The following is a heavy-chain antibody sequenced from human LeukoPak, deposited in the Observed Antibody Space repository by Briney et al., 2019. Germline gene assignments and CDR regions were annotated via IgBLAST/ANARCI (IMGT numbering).Heavy chain of an antibody. V-gene: IGHV3-15*01. J-gene: IGHJ4*02. CDR2: IKSKTDGGTT. CDR3: TTETYSGYGVY. D-gene: IGHD5-12*01. Sequence: GGSLRLSCAASGFTFSNAWMSWVRQAPGKGLEWVGRIKSKTDGGTTDYAAPVKGRFTISRDDSKNTLYPQMNSLKTEDTAVYYCTTETYSGYGVYWGQGTLVTVSS. CDR1: GFTFSNAW.